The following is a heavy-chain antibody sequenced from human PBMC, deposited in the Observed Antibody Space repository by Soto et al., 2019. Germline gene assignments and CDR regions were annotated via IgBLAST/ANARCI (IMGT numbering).Heavy chain of an antibody. V-gene: IGHV4-4*07. CDR3: ARGENYYDSSGYYYPSAFDI. D-gene: IGHD3-22*01. CDR2: IYTSGST. CDR1: GGSISSYY. J-gene: IGHJ3*02. Sequence: ASGTLSLTCTVSGGSISSYYWSWIRQPAGKGLQWIGRIYTSGSTNYNPSLKSRVTMSVDTSKNQFSLKLSSVTAADTAVYYCARGENYYDSSGYYYPSAFDIWGQGTMVTVSS.